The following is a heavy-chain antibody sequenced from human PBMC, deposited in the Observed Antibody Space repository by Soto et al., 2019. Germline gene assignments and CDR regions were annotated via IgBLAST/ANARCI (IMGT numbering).Heavy chain of an antibody. V-gene: IGHV5-10-1*01. CDR2: IDPSDSYT. D-gene: IGHD3-22*01. J-gene: IGHJ4*02. CDR3: ARIQMHYYESSGQYAPDY. CDR1: GYSFTSYW. Sequence: GESLKISCKGSGYSFTSYWISWVRQMPGKGLEWMGRIDPSDSYTNYSPSFQGHVTISADKSISTAYLQWSSLKASDTAMYYCARIQMHYYESSGQYAPDYWGQGTLVTVSS.